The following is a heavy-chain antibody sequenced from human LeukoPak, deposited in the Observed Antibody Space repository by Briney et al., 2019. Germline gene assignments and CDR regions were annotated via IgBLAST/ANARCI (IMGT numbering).Heavy chain of an antibody. J-gene: IGHJ6*02. V-gene: IGHV1-24*01. CDR2: FDPEDGET. CDR3: ATHSSSGWRNYYYYYGMDV. CDR1: GYTLTELS. Sequence: GASVEVSCKVSGYTLTELSMHWVRQAPGKGLEWMGGFDPEDGETIYAQKFQGRATMTEDTSTDTAYMELSSLRSEDTAVYYCATHSSSGWRNYYYYYGMDVWGQGTTVTVSS. D-gene: IGHD6-19*01.